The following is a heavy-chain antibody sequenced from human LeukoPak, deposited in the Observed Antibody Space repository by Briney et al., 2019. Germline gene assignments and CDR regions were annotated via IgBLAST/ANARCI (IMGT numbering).Heavy chain of an antibody. V-gene: IGHV4-38-2*01. J-gene: IGHJ5*02. CDR1: GYXXXXGYY. Sequence: TCAXXGYXXXXGYYWGWIRPPPGKGREWIGNIYHSGSNYYNPSLKSRVNISGDTDKKKFSLKLSSVTAADTAVYYCAREIVGATGWFDPWGQGTLVTVSS. CDR2: IYHSGSN. D-gene: IGHD1-26*01. CDR3: AREIVGATGWFDP.